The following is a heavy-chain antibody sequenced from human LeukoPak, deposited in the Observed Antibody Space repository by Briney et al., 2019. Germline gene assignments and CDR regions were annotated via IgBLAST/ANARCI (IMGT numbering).Heavy chain of an antibody. V-gene: IGHV4-59*01. CDR3: ARFRYSSGWYYFGY. Sequence: PSPTLSLTRTVAGASISSYYWSWIRQPPGKWLEWIGYLIYSGSTNYNPSLKSRVIISVDTSKIQSALKLSSVTAADKAVYYCARFRYSSGWYYFGYWGQGTLVTVCS. CDR1: GASISSYY. CDR2: LIYSGST. D-gene: IGHD6-19*01. J-gene: IGHJ4*02.